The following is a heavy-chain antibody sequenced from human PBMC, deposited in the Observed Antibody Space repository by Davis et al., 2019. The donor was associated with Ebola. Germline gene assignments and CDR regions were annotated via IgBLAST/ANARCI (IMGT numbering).Heavy chain of an antibody. J-gene: IGHJ6*02. V-gene: IGHV3-30-3*01. Sequence: GGSLRLSCAASGFTFSSYAMHWVRQAPGKGLEWVAVISYDGSNKYYADSVKGRFTISRDNSKNTLYLQMNSLRAEDTAVYYCARWPPLRVWYYGMDVWGQGTTVTVSS. CDR2: ISYDGSNK. D-gene: IGHD2-21*01. CDR3: ARWPPLRVWYYGMDV. CDR1: GFTFSSYA.